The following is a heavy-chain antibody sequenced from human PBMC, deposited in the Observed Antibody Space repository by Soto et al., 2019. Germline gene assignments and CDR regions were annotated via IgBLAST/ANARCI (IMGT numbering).Heavy chain of an antibody. J-gene: IGHJ5*02. CDR1: GGSISSGDYY. D-gene: IGHD3-3*01. CDR2: IYYSGST. Sequence: QVQLQESGPGLVKPSQTLSLTCTVSGGSISSGDYYWSWIRQHPGKGLEWIGYIYYSGSTYYNPSLKSLVTISVDTSKNQFSLKLSSVTAADTAVYYCARWWSGSRQGFDPWCQGTLVTVSS. V-gene: IGHV4-31*01. CDR3: ARWWSGSRQGFDP.